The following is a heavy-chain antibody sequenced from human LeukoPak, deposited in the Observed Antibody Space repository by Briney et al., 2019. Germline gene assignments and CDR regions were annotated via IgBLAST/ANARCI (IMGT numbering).Heavy chain of an antibody. CDR2: ISYDGTNK. V-gene: IGHV3-30*18. Sequence: GGSLRLSCAASGFTFSTYGMHWVRQAPGKGLEWVAVISYDGTNKYYADSVKGRFTISRDNSKNTLYVQMNSLGSEDTAVYYCAKISHEYGDHVDALDIWGQGTMVTVSS. CDR1: GFTFSTYG. CDR3: AKISHEYGDHVDALDI. J-gene: IGHJ3*02. D-gene: IGHD4-17*01.